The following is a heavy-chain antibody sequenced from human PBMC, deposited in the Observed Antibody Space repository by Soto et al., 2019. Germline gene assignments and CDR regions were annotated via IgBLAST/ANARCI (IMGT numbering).Heavy chain of an antibody. J-gene: IGHJ3*02. CDR3: ARDQGNNGDYVGFRAFDI. CDR2: IYYSGST. V-gene: IGHV4-31*03. Sequence: SETLSLTCTVSGGSVSSGGYYWSWIRQHPGKGLEWIGYIYYSGSTYYNPSLKSRVTISVDTSKNQFSLKLSSVTAADTAVYYCARDQGNNGDYVGFRAFDIWGQGTMVTVSS. CDR1: GGSVSSGGYY. D-gene: IGHD4-17*01.